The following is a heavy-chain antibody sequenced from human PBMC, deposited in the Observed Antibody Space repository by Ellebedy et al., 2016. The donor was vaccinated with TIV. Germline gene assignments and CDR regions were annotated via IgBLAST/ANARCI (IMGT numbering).Heavy chain of an antibody. D-gene: IGHD1-26*01. V-gene: IGHV3-7*01. Sequence: GGSLRLSXVVSGFTFSSYWMSWVRQAPGKGLEWVANLKQDGSEIYYVDSVKGRFTIFRDNAKNSLYLQMNSLRAEDTAVYYCVRDKIVGATIFDYWGQGTLVTVSS. CDR1: GFTFSSYW. CDR3: VRDKIVGATIFDY. J-gene: IGHJ4*02. CDR2: LKQDGSEI.